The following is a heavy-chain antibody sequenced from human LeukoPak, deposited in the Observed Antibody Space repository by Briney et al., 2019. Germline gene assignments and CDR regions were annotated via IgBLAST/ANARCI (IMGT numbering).Heavy chain of an antibody. CDR1: GGSISSSSYY. J-gene: IGHJ4*02. V-gene: IGHV4-39*01. D-gene: IGHD3-3*01. CDR2: IYYSGST. CDR3: ARHRHPLGEWLLPYDY. Sequence: SETLSLTCTVSGGSISSSSYYWGWIRQPPGKGLEWIGSIYYSGSTYYNPPLKSRVTISVDTSKNQFSLKLSSVTAADTAVYYCARHRHPLGEWLLPYDYWGQGTLVTVSS.